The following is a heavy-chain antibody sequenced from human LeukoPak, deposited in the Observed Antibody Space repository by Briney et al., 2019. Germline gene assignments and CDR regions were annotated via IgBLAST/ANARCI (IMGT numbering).Heavy chain of an antibody. V-gene: IGHV4-39*07. D-gene: IGHD2-15*01. Sequence: PSETLSLTCTVSGGSISSSSYYWGWIRQPPGKGLEWIGSIYYSGSTYYNPSLKSRVTISVDTSKNQFSLKLSSVTAADTAVYYCARGLGDIVVVVETNYFDYWGQGTLVTVSS. J-gene: IGHJ4*02. CDR1: GGSISSSSYY. CDR2: IYYSGST. CDR3: ARGLGDIVVVVETNYFDY.